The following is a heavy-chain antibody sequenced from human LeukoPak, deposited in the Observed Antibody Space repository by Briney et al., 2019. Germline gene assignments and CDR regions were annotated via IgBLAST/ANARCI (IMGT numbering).Heavy chain of an antibody. CDR3: ARPHYYGSGSYYSGFDI. CDR1: GYSFTSYW. J-gene: IGHJ3*02. D-gene: IGHD3-10*01. V-gene: IGHV5-51*01. Sequence: GESLKISCQGSGYSFTSYWIAWLRQMPGKGLEWMGIIYPADSDTRYSPSFQGQVSISADKSMSIAYLQWRSLKASDTAMYYCARPHYYGSGSYYSGFDIWGQGTMVTVSS. CDR2: IYPADSDT.